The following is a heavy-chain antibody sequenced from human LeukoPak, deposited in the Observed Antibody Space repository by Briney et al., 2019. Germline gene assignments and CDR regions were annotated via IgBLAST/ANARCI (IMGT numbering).Heavy chain of an antibody. D-gene: IGHD5-24*01. J-gene: IGHJ4*02. CDR1: GGSFSDYY. CDR2: INHSGST. CDR3: ARGNEMATILFDY. Sequence: SETLSLTCAVYGGSFSDYYWSWIRQPPGKGLEWIGEINHSGSTNYSPSLKSRVTISVDTSKKQFSLKLSSVTAADTAVYYCARGNEMATILFDYWGQGTLVTVSS. V-gene: IGHV4-34*01.